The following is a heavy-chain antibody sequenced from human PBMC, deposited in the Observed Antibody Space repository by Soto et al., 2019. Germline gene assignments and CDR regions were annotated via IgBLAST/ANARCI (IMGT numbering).Heavy chain of an antibody. V-gene: IGHV3-21*06. CDR2: VSGSSSYI. CDR3: ARDLRGHSGP. Sequence: GGSLRLSCEGSGFNFRNFNMIWVRQAPGKGLEWVSSVSGSSSYIYYADSVKGRFTVSRDNANNLVFLQMNGLRPEDTAMYYCARDLRGHSGPWGQVTMGTLSS. J-gene: IGHJ3*01. D-gene: IGHD2-15*01. CDR1: GFNFRNFN.